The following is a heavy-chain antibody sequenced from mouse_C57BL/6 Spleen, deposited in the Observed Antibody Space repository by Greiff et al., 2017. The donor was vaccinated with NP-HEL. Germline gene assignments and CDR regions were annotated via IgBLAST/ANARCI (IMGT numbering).Heavy chain of an antibody. CDR1: GYSITSGYY. D-gene: IGHD2-4*01. CDR2: ISYDGSN. J-gene: IGHJ3*01. V-gene: IGHV3-6*01. CDR3: AREEDYAWFAY. Sequence: EVKLVESGPGLVKPSQSLSLTCSVTGYSITSGYYWNWIRQFPGNKLEWMGYISYDGSNNYNPSLKNRISITRDTSKNQFFLKLNSVTTEDTATYYCAREEDYAWFAYWGQGTLVTVSA.